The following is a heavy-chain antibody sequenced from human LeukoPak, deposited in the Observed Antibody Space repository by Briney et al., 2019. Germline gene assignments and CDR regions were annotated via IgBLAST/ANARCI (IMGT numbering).Heavy chain of an antibody. Sequence: ASVKVSCKVSGYTLTELSMHWVRQAPGKGLEWMGGFDPEDGETIYAQKLQGRVTMTTDTSTSTAYMELRSLRSDDTAVYYCARDRWTRGIAAAGRGFDYWGQGTLVTVSS. V-gene: IGHV1-24*01. D-gene: IGHD6-13*01. CDR2: FDPEDGET. CDR3: ARDRWTRGIAAAGRGFDY. CDR1: GYTLTELS. J-gene: IGHJ4*02.